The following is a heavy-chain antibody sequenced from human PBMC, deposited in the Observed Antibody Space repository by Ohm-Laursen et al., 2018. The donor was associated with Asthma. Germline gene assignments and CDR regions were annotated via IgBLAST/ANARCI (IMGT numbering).Heavy chain of an antibody. V-gene: IGHV1-2*06. CDR2: INPNTGGT. J-gene: IGHJ4*02. D-gene: IGHD5/OR15-5a*01. Sequence: ASVKVSCKVSGYTFTAYYLHWVRQAPGQGLEWMGRINPNTGGTDYAQNFQGRVSMTRDTSISTAYMELSRLNSDDTAFYYCARGIGSTGHLVDQWGQGTLVTLSS. CDR1: GYTFTAYY. CDR3: ARGIGSTGHLVDQ.